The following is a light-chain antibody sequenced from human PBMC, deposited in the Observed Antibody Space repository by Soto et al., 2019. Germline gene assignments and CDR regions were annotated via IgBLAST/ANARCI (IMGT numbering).Light chain of an antibody. Sequence: QSALTQPASVSGSPGQSITISCTGTSSDVGGYNYVSWYQQHPGKAPKLVISDVTSRPSGVSNRFSGSKSGNTASLTISGLQAEDEADYYCSSYTSSSTYVFGPGTKLTVL. V-gene: IGLV2-14*03. CDR1: SSDVGGYNY. CDR3: SSYTSSSTYV. CDR2: DVT. J-gene: IGLJ1*01.